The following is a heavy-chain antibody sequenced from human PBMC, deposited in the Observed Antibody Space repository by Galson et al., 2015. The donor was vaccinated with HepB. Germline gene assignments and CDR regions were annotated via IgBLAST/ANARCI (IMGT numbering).Heavy chain of an antibody. Sequence: SETLSLTCTVSGGSISSSYWSWIRQPAGKGLEWIGRIYTSGSTNYNPSLKGRVTMSVDTSKNQFSLKLSSVTAADTAVYYCARDYGSGNYYTNFFDPRGQGTLVTVSS. CDR2: IYTSGST. CDR3: ARDYGSGNYYTNFFDP. D-gene: IGHD3-10*01. V-gene: IGHV4-4*07. CDR1: GGSISSSY. J-gene: IGHJ5*02.